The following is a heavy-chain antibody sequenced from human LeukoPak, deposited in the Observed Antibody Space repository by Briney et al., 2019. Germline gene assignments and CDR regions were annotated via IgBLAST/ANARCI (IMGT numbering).Heavy chain of an antibody. CDR3: ARGGFGEEYFDY. CDR2: IYYSGST. Sequence: SETLSLTCTVSGGSISSGGYYWSWIRQHPGKGLEWIGYIYYSGSTYYNPSLKSRVTITVHTSKNQFSLKLSSVTDADTAVYYCARGGFGEEYFDYWGQGTLVTVSS. V-gene: IGHV4-31*03. CDR1: GGSISSGGYY. D-gene: IGHD3-10*01. J-gene: IGHJ4*02.